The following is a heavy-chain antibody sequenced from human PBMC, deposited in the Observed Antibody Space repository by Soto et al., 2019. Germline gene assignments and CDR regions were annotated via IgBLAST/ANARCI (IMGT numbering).Heavy chain of an antibody. CDR1: GGSVSSGSYY. CDR2: SYYSGST. V-gene: IGHV4-61*01. D-gene: IGHD4-4*01. Sequence: PSETLSLTCTVSGGSVSSGSYYWTWIRQPPGKGLEWIGYSYYSGSTSYNPSLKSRVTISVDTSKNQFSLRLSSVTAADTAVYYCAREADYSSLDYWGQGGLVTVSS. CDR3: AREADYSSLDY. J-gene: IGHJ4*02.